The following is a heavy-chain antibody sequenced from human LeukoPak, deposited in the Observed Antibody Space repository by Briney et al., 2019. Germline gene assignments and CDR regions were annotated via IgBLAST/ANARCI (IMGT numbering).Heavy chain of an antibody. J-gene: IGHJ4*02. V-gene: IGHV3-23*01. CDR3: AKDVGSGWYVFDY. CDR2: ISVSRGST. CDR1: GFTFSRYW. D-gene: IGHD6-19*01. Sequence: GGSLRLSWAAAGFTFSRYWIHWVRQAAGKGLEWVSAISVSRGSTSYADSVKRRFTISRDNSKNTLYLQMNSLRAEHTAVYYCAKDVGSGWYVFDYWGQGTLVTVSS.